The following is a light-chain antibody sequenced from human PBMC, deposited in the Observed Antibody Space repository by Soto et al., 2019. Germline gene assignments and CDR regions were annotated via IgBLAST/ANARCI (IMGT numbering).Light chain of an antibody. CDR1: RNVSIY. CDR2: ATS. CDR3: QQSYKMPS. J-gene: IGKJ5*01. Sequence: EIPLTQSPSSLAASVGDRLTLTCRASRNVSIYLNWYQHKPGKGPTLLIHATSNLQIGVPSRFSGSGSGTEFTLTISSLEPEDFGPYYYQQSYKMPSFGQGTRLVI. V-gene: IGKV1-39*01.